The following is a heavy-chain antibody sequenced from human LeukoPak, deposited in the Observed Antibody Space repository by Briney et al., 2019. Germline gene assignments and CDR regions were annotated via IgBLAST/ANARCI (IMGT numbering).Heavy chain of an antibody. CDR3: AREKFLEWYAVAGTFGYFDY. CDR2: IKQDGSEK. J-gene: IGHJ4*02. Sequence: PGGSLRLSCVASGFTFSTYTMNWVRQAPGKGLEWVANIKQDGSEKYYVDSVKGRFTISRDNAKNSLYLQMNSLRAEDTAVYYCAREKFLEWYAVAGTFGYFDYWGQGTLVTVSS. V-gene: IGHV3-7*03. D-gene: IGHD6-19*01. CDR1: GFTFSTYT.